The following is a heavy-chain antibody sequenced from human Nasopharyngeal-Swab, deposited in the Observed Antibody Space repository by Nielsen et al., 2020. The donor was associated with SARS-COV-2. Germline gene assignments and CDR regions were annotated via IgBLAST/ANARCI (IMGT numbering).Heavy chain of an antibody. Sequence: GRQAPGKGLVWVSRINSDGSSTSYADSVKGRFTISRDNAKNTLYLQMNSLRAEDTAVYYCAKTRGSWYFNYWGQGTLVTVSS. D-gene: IGHD6-13*01. CDR2: INSDGSST. J-gene: IGHJ4*02. V-gene: IGHV3-74*01. CDR3: AKTRGSWYFNY.